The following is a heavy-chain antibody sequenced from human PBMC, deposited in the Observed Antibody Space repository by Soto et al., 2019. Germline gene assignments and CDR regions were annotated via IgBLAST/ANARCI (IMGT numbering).Heavy chain of an antibody. CDR2: IKQDGSQK. V-gene: IGHV3-7*01. CDR1: GFTFSRYW. J-gene: IGHJ2*01. CDR3: AGPFGSPGSDDWYYDL. Sequence: EVQLVESGGGLVQPGGSLGLSCAASGFTFSRYWMTWVRQAPGKGLEWVANIKQDGSQKYYVGSVKGRFTISRDNAKNSLYLQMDSLRAEDTAVYYCAGPFGSPGSDDWYYDLWGRGTLVTVSP. D-gene: IGHD3-10*01.